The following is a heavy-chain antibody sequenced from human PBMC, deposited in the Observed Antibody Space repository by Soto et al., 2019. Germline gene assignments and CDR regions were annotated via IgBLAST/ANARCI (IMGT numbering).Heavy chain of an antibody. CDR3: ATYSSLDY. CDR1: GVSVSNNY. J-gene: IGHJ4*02. CDR2: IYSGGST. Sequence: EVQLVETGGGLIQPGGSLRLSCAASGVSVSNNYMSWVRQAPGKGLEWVSLIYSGGSTYYADSVKGRFIISRDSSKNTLYLQMNCLRAEDTAVYFCATYSSLDYWGQGTLVTVSS. D-gene: IGHD4-4*01. V-gene: IGHV3-53*02.